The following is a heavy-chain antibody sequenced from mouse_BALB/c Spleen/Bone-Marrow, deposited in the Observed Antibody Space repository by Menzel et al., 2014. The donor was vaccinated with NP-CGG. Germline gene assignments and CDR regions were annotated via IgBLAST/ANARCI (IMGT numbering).Heavy chain of an antibody. Sequence: EVQLQQSGGGLVQPGGSLKLSCAASGFTFSSYGMSWVRPTPDKRLELVATINSNGGSTYYPDSVKGRFTISRDNAKNTLYLQMSSLKSEDTAMYYCARDMITTRGFAYWGQGTLVTVSA. V-gene: IGHV5-6-3*01. CDR2: INSNGGST. CDR3: ARDMITTRGFAY. CDR1: GFTFSSYG. D-gene: IGHD2-4*01. J-gene: IGHJ3*01.